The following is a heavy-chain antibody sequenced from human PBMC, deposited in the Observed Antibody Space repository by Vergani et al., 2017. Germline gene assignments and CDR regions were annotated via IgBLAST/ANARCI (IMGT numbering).Heavy chain of an antibody. CDR2: IYYTGIT. Sequence: VQLQESVPGLVKPPGTLSLTCAVSGVSLKSGFRWNWVRQPPGKGLEWFGEIYYTGITNYNSSLKSLVSLAVDTSKNQFSLNLTSVTAADTAMYECVGAQGGDVPHDKRGYFFYGMDVWGQGTTVTVSS. V-gene: IGHV4-4*03. CDR1: GVSLKSGFR. D-gene: IGHD3-16*01. CDR3: VGAQGGDVPHDKRGYFFYGMDV. J-gene: IGHJ6*02.